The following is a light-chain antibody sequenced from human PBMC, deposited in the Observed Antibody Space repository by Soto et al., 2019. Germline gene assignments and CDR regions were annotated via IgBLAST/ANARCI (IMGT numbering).Light chain of an antibody. CDR2: QDT. Sequence: SYELTQPASVSVSPGQTASITCSGDKLGDKYACWYQQKPGQSPVLVIYQDTKRPSGIPERFSGSNSGNTATLTISGTQAMDEADYYCQAWDSSYVFGTGTKLTVL. J-gene: IGLJ1*01. V-gene: IGLV3-1*01. CDR1: KLGDKY. CDR3: QAWDSSYV.